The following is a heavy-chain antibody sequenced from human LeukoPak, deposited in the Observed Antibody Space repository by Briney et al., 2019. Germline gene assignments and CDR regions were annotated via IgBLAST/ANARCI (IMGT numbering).Heavy chain of an antibody. Sequence: PGRSLRLSCAASGFTFNTYGMNWVRQAPGKGLEWVAIIWYDGSDKYYAESVKGRFTISRDNSKNTMYLQVNRLRAEDTAVYYCARVGCTGGSCLAYNYYAMDVWGQGTTVTVSS. V-gene: IGHV3-33*01. CDR3: ARVGCTGGSCLAYNYYAMDV. CDR1: GFTFNTYG. D-gene: IGHD2-15*01. CDR2: IWYDGSDK. J-gene: IGHJ6*02.